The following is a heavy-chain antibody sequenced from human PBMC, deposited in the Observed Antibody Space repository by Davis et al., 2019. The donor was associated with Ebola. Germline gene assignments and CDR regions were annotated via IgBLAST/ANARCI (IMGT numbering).Heavy chain of an antibody. Sequence: GEFLKISCAASGFTVSSNYLTWVRQAPGKGLEWVSVIYSGGSTYYADSVKGRFTISRDNSKNTLYLQMNSLRAEDTAVYYCATGDFYDSSALGYFHSWGQGTLVTVSS. CDR3: ATGDFYDSSALGYFHS. CDR2: IYSGGST. D-gene: IGHD3-22*01. V-gene: IGHV3-53*01. CDR1: GFTVSSNY. J-gene: IGHJ4*02.